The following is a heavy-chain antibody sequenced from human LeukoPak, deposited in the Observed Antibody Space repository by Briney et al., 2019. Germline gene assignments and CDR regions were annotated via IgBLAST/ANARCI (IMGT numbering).Heavy chain of an antibody. CDR3: ARVTGVAVAGIDYYYYYMDV. V-gene: IGHV4-39*07. CDR1: GGSITRGYYY. D-gene: IGHD6-19*01. J-gene: IGHJ6*03. Sequence: SETLSLTCTVSGGSITRGYYYWSWIRQPPGKGLEWIGEINHSGSTNYNPSLKSRVTISVDTSKNQFSLKLSSVTAAGTAVYYCARVTGVAVAGIDYYYYYMDVWGKGTTVTISS. CDR2: INHSGST.